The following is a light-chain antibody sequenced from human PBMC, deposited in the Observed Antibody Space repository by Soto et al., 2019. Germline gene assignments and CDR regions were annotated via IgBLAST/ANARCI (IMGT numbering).Light chain of an antibody. CDR3: QQRSNWFT. V-gene: IGKV3-11*01. CDR1: QSVRSY. Sequence: EIVLTQYPDTLSFSAGEGATPSCRASQSVRSYLAWYQQKPGHAPRLLIYGASSRATGIPDRFSGSGSGTDFTLTISRLEPEDFAVYYCQQRSNWFTFGQGTRLEIK. J-gene: IGKJ5*01. CDR2: GAS.